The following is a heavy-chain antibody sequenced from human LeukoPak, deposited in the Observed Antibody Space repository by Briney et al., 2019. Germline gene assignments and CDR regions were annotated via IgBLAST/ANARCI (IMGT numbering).Heavy chain of an antibody. D-gene: IGHD3-10*01. CDR1: GFTFDDYD. J-gene: IGHJ6*02. CDR3: AKDILYYYGSGSYYNGRYGMDV. V-gene: IGHV3-43*02. CDR2: ISGGGGST. Sequence: GGSLRLFCAASGFTFDDYDMHWVRQAPGDGLEGVSLISGGGGSTYYADSVKGRFTIPRENRKIYMYLQMNSLRTEDPALYYCAKDILYYYGSGSYYNGRYGMDVWGQGTTVTVSS.